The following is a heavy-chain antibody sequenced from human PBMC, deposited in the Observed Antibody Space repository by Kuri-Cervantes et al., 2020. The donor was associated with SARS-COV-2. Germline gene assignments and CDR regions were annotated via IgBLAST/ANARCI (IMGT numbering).Heavy chain of an antibody. CDR2: IRGSGGST. CDR1: GFTFSSYA. V-gene: IGHV3-23*01. Sequence: GESLKISCAASGFTFSSYAMSWVRQAPGKGLEWVSGIRGSGGSTHYADSVKGRFTISRDNSKNTLYLQMNSLRADDTAIYYCAKASWGDTAINWFDPWGQGTLVTVSS. CDR3: AKASWGDTAINWFDP. D-gene: IGHD5-18*01. J-gene: IGHJ5*02.